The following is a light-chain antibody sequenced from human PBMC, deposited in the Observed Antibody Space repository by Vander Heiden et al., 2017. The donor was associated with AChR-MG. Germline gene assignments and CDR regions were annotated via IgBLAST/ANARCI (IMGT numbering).Light chain of an antibody. V-gene: IGKV1-13*02. CDR2: DAS. Sequence: ALQLTQSPSSLSASVGDRVTITCRASQDIGKTLVWYQQKPGKPPKVLIYDASTLYSGVPSRFNAGGSETDFTLTINSLQPEDFATYYCQHFKTSPPITFGPGT. J-gene: IGKJ3*01. CDR3: QHFKTSPPIT. CDR1: QDIGKT.